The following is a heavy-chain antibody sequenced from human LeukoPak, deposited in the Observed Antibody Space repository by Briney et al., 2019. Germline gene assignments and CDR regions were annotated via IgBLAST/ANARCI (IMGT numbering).Heavy chain of an antibody. V-gene: IGHV4-59*08. D-gene: IGHD5-18*01. Sequence: SETLSLTCTVSGGSISSYYWSWIRQPPGKGLEWIGYIYYSGSTNYNPSLKSRVTISVDTSKNQFSLKLTSVTAADTAVYYCARHIRGYSYGPFDYWGQGSLVTVSS. CDR1: GGSISSYY. CDR2: IYYSGST. J-gene: IGHJ4*02. CDR3: ARHIRGYSYGPFDY.